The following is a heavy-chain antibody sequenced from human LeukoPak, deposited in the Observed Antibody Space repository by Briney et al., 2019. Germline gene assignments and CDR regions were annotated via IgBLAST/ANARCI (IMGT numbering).Heavy chain of an antibody. V-gene: IGHV4-59*08. CDR1: GGSITSYY. J-gene: IGHJ4*02. CDR2: SYYSGTT. Sequence: TSETLSLTCTVSGGSITSYYWNWIRQPPGKGLEWFGYSYYSGTTNYSPSLKGRVTISVDTSQNQFSLKLNSVTAADTAVYYCAGDYNISPGNFDCWGQGTLVTVSS. D-gene: IGHD1-14*01. CDR3: AGDYNISPGNFDC.